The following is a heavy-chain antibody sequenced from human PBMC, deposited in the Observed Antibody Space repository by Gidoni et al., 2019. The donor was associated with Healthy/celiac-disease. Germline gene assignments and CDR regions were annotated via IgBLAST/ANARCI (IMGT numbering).Heavy chain of an antibody. CDR1: GVTFSSYG. J-gene: IGHJ4*02. D-gene: IGHD3-16*01. CDR3: ARDFWGRTLGVFDY. Sequence: QVRLRECGGGVVQPGRSMRLSGAASGVTFSSYGMHWVRQAPVKGLGWVAVIWYDGSNKYYADSVKGRFTISRDNSMNTLYLQMNSLRAEDTAVYYCARDFWGRTLGVFDYWGQGTLVTVSS. V-gene: IGHV3-33*01. CDR2: IWYDGSNK.